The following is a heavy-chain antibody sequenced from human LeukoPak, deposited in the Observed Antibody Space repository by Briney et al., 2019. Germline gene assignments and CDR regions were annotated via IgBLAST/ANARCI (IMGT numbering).Heavy chain of an antibody. V-gene: IGHV3-23*01. CDR3: APRLGSSGWFIFHH. CDR2: ITTSGGST. J-gene: IGHJ1*01. CDR1: GFTFSSYV. D-gene: IGHD6-19*01. Sequence: GGSLRLSCTASGFTFSSYVMSWVRQAPGKGLEWVSAITTSGGSTYYADSVKGRFTISRDNSKNTLFLQMNSLRAEDTAVYHCAPRLGSSGWFIFHHWGQGTLVTVSS.